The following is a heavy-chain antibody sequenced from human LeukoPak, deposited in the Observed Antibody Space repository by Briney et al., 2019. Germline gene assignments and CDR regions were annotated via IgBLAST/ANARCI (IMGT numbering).Heavy chain of an antibody. CDR2: IYSSGNT. CDR3: AKSGGSGLIDY. V-gene: IGHV4-39*01. D-gene: IGHD1-26*01. Sequence: PSETLSLTCTVSGASISSNNYYWGWVRQPPGKGLEWIGNIYSSGNTYYNASLKSRVTIYIDTSKNQFSLNLSSVTAADTAVYYCAKSGGSGLIDYWGQGTLVTVSS. CDR1: GASISSNNYY. J-gene: IGHJ4*02.